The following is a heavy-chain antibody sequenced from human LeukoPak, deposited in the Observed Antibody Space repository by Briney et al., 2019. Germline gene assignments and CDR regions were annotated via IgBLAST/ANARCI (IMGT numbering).Heavy chain of an antibody. CDR1: GFSLSTSEMC. D-gene: IGHD3-22*01. CDR2: IDWDDDK. V-gene: IGHV2-70*11. CDR3: ARMARYDYNSKYPYGFDY. Sequence: SGPTLVKPTQTLTLTCTFSGFSLSTSEMCVSWVRQSPGKALEWLVRIDWDDDKYYSTSLKTRLTISKDTSKNQVVLTMTNMDPVDKATYYWARMARYDYNSKYPYGFDYLGQGTLVTVSS. J-gene: IGHJ4*02.